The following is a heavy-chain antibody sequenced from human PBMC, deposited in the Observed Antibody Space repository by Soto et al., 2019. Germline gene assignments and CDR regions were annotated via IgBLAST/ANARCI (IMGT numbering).Heavy chain of an antibody. CDR2: ICYNRSYI. CDR1: GFTFSSYS. J-gene: IGHJ1*01. CDR3: ARGCSGGSCYPTRNAEYFQH. Sequence: LRLSCAASGFTFSSYSMNWVRQAPGKGLEWVSFICYNRSYIYYADSVKGRFTISRDNSKNTLYLQMNSLRAEDTAVYYFARGCSGGSCYPTRNAEYFQHWGQGTLVTVSS. V-gene: IGHV3-33*08. D-gene: IGHD2-15*01.